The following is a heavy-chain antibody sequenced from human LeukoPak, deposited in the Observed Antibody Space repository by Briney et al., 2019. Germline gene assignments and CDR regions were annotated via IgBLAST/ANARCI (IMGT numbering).Heavy chain of an antibody. Sequence: GGSLRLSCAASGFTFSSYAMSWVRQAPGKGLVWVSAISGSGGSTYYADSVKGWFTISRENSKHKVYVQRDSLKAEDTAVYYCAKTPSQPYDFWSGYSRGDYWGQGTLLTVSS. J-gene: IGHJ4*02. V-gene: IGHV3-23*01. CDR2: ISGSGGST. D-gene: IGHD3-3*01. CDR3: AKTPSQPYDFWSGYSRGDY. CDR1: GFTFSSYA.